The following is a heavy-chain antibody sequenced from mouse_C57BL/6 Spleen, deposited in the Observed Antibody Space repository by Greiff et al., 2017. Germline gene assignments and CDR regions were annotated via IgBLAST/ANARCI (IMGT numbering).Heavy chain of an antibody. CDR2: INPNNGGT. J-gene: IGHJ2*01. V-gene: IGHV1-18*01. D-gene: IGHD1-1*01. Sequence: EVQLQQSGPELVKPGASVKIPCKASGYTFTDYNMDWVKQSHGKSLEWIGDINPNNGGTIYNKKFKDKATLTADKYSSTAYMELRSLTSEDTAVYYCAIRDYCSSYVGFDYWGQGTTLTVSS. CDR1: GYTFTDYN. CDR3: AIRDYCSSYVGFDY.